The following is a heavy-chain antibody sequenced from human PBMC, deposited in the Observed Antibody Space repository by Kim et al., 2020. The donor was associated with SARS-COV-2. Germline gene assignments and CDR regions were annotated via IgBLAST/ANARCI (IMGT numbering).Heavy chain of an antibody. CDR1: GGTFSSYA. CDR3: ARTHLTTVTTSYYGMDV. V-gene: IGHV1-69*13. Sequence: SVKVSCKASGGTFSSYAISWVRQAPGQGLEWMGGIIPIFGTANYAQKFQGRVTITADESTSTAYMELSSLRSEDTAVYYCARTHLTTVTTSYYGMDVWGQGTTVTVSS. J-gene: IGHJ6*02. D-gene: IGHD4-17*01. CDR2: IIPIFGTA.